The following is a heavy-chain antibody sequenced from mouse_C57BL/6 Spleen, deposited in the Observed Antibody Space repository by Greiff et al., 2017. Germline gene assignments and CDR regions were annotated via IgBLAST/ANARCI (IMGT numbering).Heavy chain of an antibody. CDR3: ARHAYFDV. J-gene: IGHJ1*03. CDR1: GFTFSSYT. CDR2: ISGGGGNT. V-gene: IGHV5-9*01. Sequence: DVKLVESGGGLVKPGGSLKLSCAASGFTFSSYTMSWVRQTPEKRLEWVATISGGGGNTYYPDSVKGRFTISRDNAKNTLYLQMSSLRSEDTALYYCARHAYFDVWGTGTTVTVSS.